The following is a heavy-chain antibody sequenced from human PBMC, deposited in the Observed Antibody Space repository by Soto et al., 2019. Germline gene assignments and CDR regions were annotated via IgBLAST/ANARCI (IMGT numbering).Heavy chain of an antibody. CDR1: GDSISSCSYY. CDR3: ARALTSCGGDCYLGN. D-gene: IGHD2-21*02. J-gene: IGHJ4*02. Sequence: QLQLQESGPGLVKPSETLSLTCTVSGDSISSCSYYWGWIRQPPGKGLEWIGSIYCSGSTYYNPSLKSRVTISVDTSKNQFSLKLNSVTAADTAVYYCARALTSCGGDCYLGNWGQGTLVTVSS. CDR2: IYCSGST. V-gene: IGHV4-39*01.